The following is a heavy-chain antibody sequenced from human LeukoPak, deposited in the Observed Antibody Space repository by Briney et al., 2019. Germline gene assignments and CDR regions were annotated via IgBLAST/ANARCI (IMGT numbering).Heavy chain of an antibody. CDR1: GFTFSGSA. J-gene: IGHJ4*02. CDR3: TSIYDTSAYPY. CDR2: IRSKANSYAT. V-gene: IGHV3-73*01. Sequence: GGSLRLSCAASGFTFSGSAMHWVRQASGKGLEWVGRIRSKANSYATAYAASVKGRFTISRDDSKNTAYLQMNSLKTEDTAAYYCTSIYDTSAYPYWGQGTLVTVSS. D-gene: IGHD3-22*01.